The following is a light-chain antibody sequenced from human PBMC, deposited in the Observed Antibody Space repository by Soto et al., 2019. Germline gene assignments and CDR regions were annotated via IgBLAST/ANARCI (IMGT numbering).Light chain of an antibody. Sequence: QTVVTQEPSFSVSPGGTVTLTCGLSSGSVSTNYYPSWYQQTPGQGPRTLIYSTNIRSSGVPDRFSGSILGNKAALTITGPQADDESGYFCVLYMGSGIPAVFGGGTKLTVL. J-gene: IGLJ3*02. CDR1: SGSVSTNYY. CDR3: VLYMGSGIPAV. V-gene: IGLV8-61*01. CDR2: STN.